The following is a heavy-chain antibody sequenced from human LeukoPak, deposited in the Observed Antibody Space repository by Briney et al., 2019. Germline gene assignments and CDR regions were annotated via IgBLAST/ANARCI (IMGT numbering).Heavy chain of an antibody. V-gene: IGHV4-39*07. J-gene: IGHJ6*02. Sequence: SETLSLTCTVSGGSISSSYYYWGWIRQPPGQGLEWIGSIYYSGSTYYNPSLKSRVTISVDTSKNQFSLKLSSVTAADTAVYYCARMVRYYYGMDVWGQGTTVTVSS. CDR1: GGSISSSYYY. D-gene: IGHD3-10*01. CDR2: IYYSGST. CDR3: ARMVRYYYGMDV.